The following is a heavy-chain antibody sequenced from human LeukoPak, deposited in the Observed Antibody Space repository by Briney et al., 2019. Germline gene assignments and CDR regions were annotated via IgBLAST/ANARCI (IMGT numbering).Heavy chain of an antibody. Sequence: PGRSLRLSCAASGFTFSSYGMHWVRQAPGKGLEWVAVIWYGGSNKYYADSVKGRFTISRDNSKNTLYLQMNSLRAEDTAVYYCASLPGGIMENWGQGTLVTVSS. D-gene: IGHD3-16*01. CDR2: IWYGGSNK. CDR3: ASLPGGIMEN. CDR1: GFTFSSYG. V-gene: IGHV3-33*08. J-gene: IGHJ4*02.